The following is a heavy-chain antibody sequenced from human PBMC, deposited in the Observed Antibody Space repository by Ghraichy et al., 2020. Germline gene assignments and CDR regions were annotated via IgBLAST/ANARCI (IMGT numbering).Heavy chain of an antibody. V-gene: IGHV1-2*02. CDR2: INPNSGST. CDR1: GYTFTGYY. CDR3: ARWDYYDSTDYYQ. J-gene: IGHJ4*02. Sequence: ASVKVSCKASGYTFTGYYMHWVRQAPGQGPEWMGWINPNSGSTNSAQKFQGRVTMTRDTSISTAYMELSRLTSDDTAVYYCARWDYYDSTDYYQWGQGTLVTVSS. D-gene: IGHD3-22*01.